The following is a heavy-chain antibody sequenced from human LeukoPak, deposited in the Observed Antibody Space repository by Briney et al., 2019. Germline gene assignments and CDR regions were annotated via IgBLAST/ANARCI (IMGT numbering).Heavy chain of an antibody. CDR3: ARDPQQLVLFYYYYYGMDV. V-gene: IGHV1-46*01. CDR2: INPSGGST. CDR1: GYTFTSYY. J-gene: IGHJ6*02. Sequence: GASVRVSCKASGYTFTSYYMHWVRQARGQGLEWMGIINPSGGSTSYEQKFQGRVTMTRDTSTSTVYMELSSLRSEDTAVYYCARDPQQLVLFYYYYYGMDVWGQGTTVTVSS. D-gene: IGHD6-13*01.